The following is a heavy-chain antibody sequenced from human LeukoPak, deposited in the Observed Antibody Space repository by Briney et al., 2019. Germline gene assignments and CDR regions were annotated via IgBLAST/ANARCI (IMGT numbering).Heavy chain of an antibody. CDR3: ARDIDDSSGYYDY. J-gene: IGHJ4*02. Sequence: GGSLRLACAASGFTSSNFWMSWVRQAPEKGLEWVANINKDGSEKYYVDSVKGRFTISRDNAKNSLYLQMNSLRAEDTAVYYCARDIDDSSGYYDYWGQGTLVTVSS. CDR2: INKDGSEK. CDR1: GFTSSNFW. V-gene: IGHV3-7*01. D-gene: IGHD3-22*01.